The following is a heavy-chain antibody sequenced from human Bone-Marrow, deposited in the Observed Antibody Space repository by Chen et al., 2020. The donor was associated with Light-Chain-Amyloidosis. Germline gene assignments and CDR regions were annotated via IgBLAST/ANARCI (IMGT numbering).Heavy chain of an antibody. J-gene: IGHJ3*02. V-gene: IGHV3-23*01. Sequence: AITYVLGAPGKGLEWVSTISGSGGSRYYGDSVKGRLTISRDNSKNALFLQMNSLRAEDTAVYYCAKDISYDDILPGYPADAFDIWGQGTMVTVSS. D-gene: IGHD3-9*01. CDR2: ISGSGGSR. CDR3: AKDISYDDILPGYPADAFDI. CDR1: A.